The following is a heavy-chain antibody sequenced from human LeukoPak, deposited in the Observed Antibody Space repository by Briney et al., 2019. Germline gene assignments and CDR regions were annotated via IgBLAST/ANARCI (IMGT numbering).Heavy chain of an antibody. D-gene: IGHD1-1*01. CDR3: ARWLERDAFDF. CDR2: IYHSGST. CDR1: GYSISSGYY. J-gene: IGHJ3*01. V-gene: IGHV4-38-2*02. Sequence: SETLSLTCTVSGYSISSGYYWGWIRQPPGKGLEWIGSIYHSGSTYYNPSLKSRVTISVDTSKNQFSLKLSSVTAADTAVYYCARWLERDAFDFWGQGTMVTVSS.